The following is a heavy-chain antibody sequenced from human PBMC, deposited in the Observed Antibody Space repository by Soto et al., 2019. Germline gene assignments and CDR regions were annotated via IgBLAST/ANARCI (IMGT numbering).Heavy chain of an antibody. Sequence: PGGSLRLSSTSSGFTFRSYAMSWVRQAPGKGLEWVSAISGSGGTTYYADSVKGRFTFSRDNSKNTLYLQMNSLRAEDTAVYYCAKTANGWFSAFDIWGQGTMVTVSS. CDR2: ISGSGGTT. V-gene: IGHV3-23*01. J-gene: IGHJ3*02. CDR1: GFTFRSYA. CDR3: AKTANGWFSAFDI. D-gene: IGHD6-19*01.